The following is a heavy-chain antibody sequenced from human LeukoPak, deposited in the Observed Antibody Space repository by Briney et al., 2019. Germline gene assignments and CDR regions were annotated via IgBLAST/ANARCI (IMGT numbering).Heavy chain of an antibody. CDR1: GFTFSSYG. Sequence: GRSLRLSCAASGFTFSSYGMHWVRQAPGKGLEWVAVISYDGSNKYYADSVKGRFTISRDNSKNTLYLQMNSLRAEDTAVYYCAKDLAPSLVGAFDIWGQGTMVTVSS. CDR2: ISYDGSNK. V-gene: IGHV3-30*18. CDR3: AKDLAPSLVGAFDI. D-gene: IGHD3-16*01. J-gene: IGHJ3*02.